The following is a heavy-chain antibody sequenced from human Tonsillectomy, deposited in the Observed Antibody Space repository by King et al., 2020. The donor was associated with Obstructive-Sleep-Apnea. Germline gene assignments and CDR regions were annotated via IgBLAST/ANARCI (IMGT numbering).Heavy chain of an antibody. CDR1: GFTFSSYA. Sequence: VQLVESGGGVVQPGRSLRLSCAASGFTFSSYAMHWVRQAPGKVLEWVAVISYDGSNKYYADSVKGRFTISRDNSKKTLYLQMNSLRAEDTAVYYCARDPMVRGVIISYYFDYWGQGTLVTVSS. CDR3: ARDPMVRGVIISYYFDY. D-gene: IGHD3-10*01. J-gene: IGHJ4*02. V-gene: IGHV3-30-3*01. CDR2: ISYDGSNK.